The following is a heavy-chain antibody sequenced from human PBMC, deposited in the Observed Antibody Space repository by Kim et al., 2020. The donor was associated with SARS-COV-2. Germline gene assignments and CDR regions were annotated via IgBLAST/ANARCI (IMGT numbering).Heavy chain of an antibody. J-gene: IGHJ3*01. V-gene: IGHV3-30*02. CDR3: AKEEDAFDV. Sequence: SSKFYGDSVKGRFTISRDNSKNTLSLQMDSLRVEDTAVYFCAKEEDAFDVWGQGTVVTVSS. CDR2: SSK.